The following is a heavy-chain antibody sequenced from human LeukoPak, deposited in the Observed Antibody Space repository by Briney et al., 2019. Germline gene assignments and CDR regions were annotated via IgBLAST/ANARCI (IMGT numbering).Heavy chain of an antibody. CDR3: ARSGGYYFYYFDH. Sequence: ASVKLSCTASGYTFTSYYMHWVRQAPGQGLEWMGLINPSGGSTSYAQKFQGRVTMTRDTSTSTVYMQLSSLRAEDTAVYYCARSGGYYFYYFDHWGQGTLVTVSS. CDR1: GYTFTSYY. CDR2: INPSGGST. V-gene: IGHV1-46*01. J-gene: IGHJ4*02. D-gene: IGHD3-22*01.